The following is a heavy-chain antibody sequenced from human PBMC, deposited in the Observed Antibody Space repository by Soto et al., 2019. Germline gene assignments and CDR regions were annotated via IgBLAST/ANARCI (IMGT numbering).Heavy chain of an antibody. Sequence: SLRLSCAASGFTFDDYAMHWVRQAPGKGLEWVSGISWNSGSIGYADSVKGRFTISRDNAKNSLYLQMNSLRAEDTALYYCAKAGVLRSKVGYFDYWGQGTLVTVSS. CDR2: ISWNSGSI. J-gene: IGHJ4*02. V-gene: IGHV3-9*01. CDR1: GFTFDDYA. D-gene: IGHD4-17*01. CDR3: AKAGVLRSKVGYFDY.